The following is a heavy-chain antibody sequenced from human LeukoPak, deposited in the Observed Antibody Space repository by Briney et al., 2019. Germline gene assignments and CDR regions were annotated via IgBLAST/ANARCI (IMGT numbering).Heavy chain of an antibody. Sequence: GGSLRLSCAASGFTFDDYAMPWVRQAPGKGLEWVSGISWNSGSMGYADSVKGRFTISRDNAKNSLYLQMNSLRAEDTALYYCAKDMGSSWTFDYWGQGTLVTVSS. CDR3: AKDMGSSWTFDY. V-gene: IGHV3-9*01. J-gene: IGHJ4*02. D-gene: IGHD6-13*01. CDR1: GFTFDDYA. CDR2: ISWNSGSM.